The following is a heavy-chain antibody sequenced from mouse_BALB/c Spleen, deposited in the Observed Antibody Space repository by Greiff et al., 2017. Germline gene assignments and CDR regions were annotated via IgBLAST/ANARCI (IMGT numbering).Heavy chain of an antibody. J-gene: IGHJ4*01. CDR1: GFTFSSFG. V-gene: IGHV5-17*02. CDR3: ARKWDFTTAGAMDY. D-gene: IGHD1-2*01. Sequence: EVMLVESGGGLVQPGGSRKLSCAASGFTFSSFGMHWVRQSPEKGLEWVAYISSGSSTIYYADTVKGRFTISRDNPKNTLFLQMTSLRSEDTAMYYCARKWDFTTAGAMDYWGQGTSVTVSA. CDR2: ISSGSSTI.